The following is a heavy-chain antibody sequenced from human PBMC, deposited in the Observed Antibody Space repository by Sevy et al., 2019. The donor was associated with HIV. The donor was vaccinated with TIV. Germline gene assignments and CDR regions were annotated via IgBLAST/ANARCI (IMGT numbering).Heavy chain of an antibody. CDR1: GFTFSDSW. J-gene: IGHJ4*02. CDR3: ARDRAYSALDY. Sequence: GGFLRLCCVASGFTFSDSWMTWVRQAPGKGLARMAFINEDGSRLGYVDSVRGRFTISRENTKDSLYLQMNSLRAEDTAVYFCARDRAYSALDYWGQGTLVTVSS. D-gene: IGHD5-18*01. CDR2: INEDGSRL. V-gene: IGHV3-7*01.